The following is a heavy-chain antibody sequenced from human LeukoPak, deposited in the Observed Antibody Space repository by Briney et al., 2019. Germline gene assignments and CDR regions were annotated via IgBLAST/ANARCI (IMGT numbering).Heavy chain of an antibody. CDR3: AKGPYSSGWSYFDY. CDR2: MSYDGSII. D-gene: IGHD6-19*01. V-gene: IGHV3-30-3*01. J-gene: IGHJ4*02. Sequence: GGSLRLSCAASGFTFSSYAMHWVRQALGKGLEWVAVMSYDGSIIYYADSVKGRFTISRDNSKNTLYLQMSSLRAEDTAVYYCAKGPYSSGWSYFDYWGQETLVTVSS. CDR1: GFTFSSYA.